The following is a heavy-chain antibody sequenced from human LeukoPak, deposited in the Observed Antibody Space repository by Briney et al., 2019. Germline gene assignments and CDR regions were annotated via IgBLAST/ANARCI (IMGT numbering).Heavy chain of an antibody. V-gene: IGHV3-30-3*01. Sequence: GGSLRLSCAASGFTFSSYAMHWVRQAPGKGLEWVAVISYDGSNKYYADSVKGRFTISRDNSKNTLYLQMNSLRAEDTAVYYCAKDREYNWNSFDYWGQGTLVAVSS. CDR3: AKDREYNWNSFDY. CDR1: GFTFSSYA. CDR2: ISYDGSNK. J-gene: IGHJ4*02. D-gene: IGHD1-7*01.